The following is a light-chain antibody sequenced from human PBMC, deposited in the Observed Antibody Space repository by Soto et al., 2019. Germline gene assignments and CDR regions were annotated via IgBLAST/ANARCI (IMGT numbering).Light chain of an antibody. CDR1: QSVSSY. CDR3: QQYGSSPRT. Sequence: EIALTQSPDTLSLSPGERASLSCRASQSVSSYLAWYQQKPGQAPRLLIYGASKRATGTPDRFIGSGSGADFTLTISRLEPEDFAVYYCQQYGSSPRTFGQGTKVDIK. J-gene: IGKJ1*01. V-gene: IGKV3-20*01. CDR2: GAS.